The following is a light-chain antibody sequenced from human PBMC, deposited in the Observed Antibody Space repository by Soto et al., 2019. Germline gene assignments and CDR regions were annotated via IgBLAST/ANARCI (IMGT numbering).Light chain of an antibody. CDR3: QQSHNTWT. CDR2: AAS. Sequence: DIQMTQSPSSLSASVGDRVTITCRASQSISRYLNWYQQKPGKAPKPLIYAASSLQSGVPSRLSGSGSGTDFTLTISSLQPEDFATYYCQQSHNTWTFRQGTKVDIK. J-gene: IGKJ1*01. V-gene: IGKV1-39*01. CDR1: QSISRY.